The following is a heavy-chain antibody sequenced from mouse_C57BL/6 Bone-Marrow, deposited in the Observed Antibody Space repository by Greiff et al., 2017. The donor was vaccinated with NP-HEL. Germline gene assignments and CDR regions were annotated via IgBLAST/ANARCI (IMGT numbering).Heavy chain of an antibody. CDR2: ISSGGSYT. CDR3: ARQGSSGPMDY. CDR1: GFTFSSYG. V-gene: IGHV5-6*01. D-gene: IGHD3-2*02. J-gene: IGHJ4*01. Sequence: EVKVVESGGDLVKPGGSLKLSCAASGFTFSSYGMSWVRQTPDKRLEWVATISSGGSYTYYPDSVKGRFTISRDNAKNTLYLQMSSLKSEDTAMYYCARQGSSGPMDYWGQGTSVTVSS.